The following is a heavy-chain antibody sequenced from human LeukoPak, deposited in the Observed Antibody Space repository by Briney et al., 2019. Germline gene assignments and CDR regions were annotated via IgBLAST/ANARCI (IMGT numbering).Heavy chain of an antibody. CDR2: ISTTGGTT. V-gene: IGHV3-23*01. Sequence: GGSLRLSCAASGLTFSSYGMSWVRQAPGRGLEWVSAISTTGGTTYYADSVRGRFTISRDNAKNSLYLQMNSLRAEDTAVYYCAELGITMIGGVWGKGTTVTISS. CDR1: GLTFSSYG. J-gene: IGHJ6*04. CDR3: AELGITMIGGV. D-gene: IGHD3-10*02.